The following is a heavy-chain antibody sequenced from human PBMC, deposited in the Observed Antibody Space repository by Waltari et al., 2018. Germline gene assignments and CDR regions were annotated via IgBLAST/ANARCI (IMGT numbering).Heavy chain of an antibody. CDR2: ISGSGGST. V-gene: IGHV3-23*01. CDR1: GFTFSSSA. Sequence: EVQLLESGGGLVQPGGSLRLSCAASGFTFSSSAMSWVRQAPGKGLEWVSGISGSGGSTYYADSVKGRFTISRDNSKNTVYLQMNSLRAEDTAVYYCAKGSAYSGSYLGNYWGQGTLVTVSS. D-gene: IGHD1-26*01. J-gene: IGHJ4*02. CDR3: AKGSAYSGSYLGNY.